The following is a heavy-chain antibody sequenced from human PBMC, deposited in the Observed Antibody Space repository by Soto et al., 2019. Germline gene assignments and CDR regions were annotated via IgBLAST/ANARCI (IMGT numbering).Heavy chain of an antibody. J-gene: IGHJ4*02. CDR3: TRVVPNYYGSGVAY. D-gene: IGHD3-10*01. V-gene: IGHV3-49*01. CDR1: GFTFGDYA. Sequence: GGSLRLSCTASGFTFGDYAISWFRQAPGKGLEWVSFIRSKAYGGTTEYTASVKGKFTISRDDFKSNAYLQMNSLKTEDTAVYYCTRVVPNYYGSGVAYWGQGTLVTVSS. CDR2: IRSKAYGGTT.